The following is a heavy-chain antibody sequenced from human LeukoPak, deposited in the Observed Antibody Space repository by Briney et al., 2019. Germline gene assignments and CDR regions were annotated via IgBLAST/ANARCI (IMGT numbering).Heavy chain of an antibody. V-gene: IGHV4-39*01. CDR1: GGSVSSGSYY. Sequence: SETLSLTCTVSGGSVSSGSYYWGWIRQPPGRDLEWIGSIYSSGNTYYNPSLESRVTISVDTSKNQLSLKLTSATAADTSVYYCARHSGLRSPFDPWGQGTLVTVSS. D-gene: IGHD3-3*01. CDR3: ARHSGLRSPFDP. CDR2: IYSSGNT. J-gene: IGHJ5*02.